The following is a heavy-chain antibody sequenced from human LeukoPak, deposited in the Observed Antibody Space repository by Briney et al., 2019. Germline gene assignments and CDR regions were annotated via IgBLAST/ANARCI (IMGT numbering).Heavy chain of an antibody. CDR1: GYTFTNYY. D-gene: IGHD1-26*01. Sequence: ASVKVSCKASGYTFTNYYMHWVRQAPGQGLEWMGIINPSIGSTTYAEKLQGRVTMTRDTSTSTVYMELSSLRAEDTAVYYCVRGLAASSNYWGQGTLVSVSS. CDR2: INPSIGST. CDR3: VRGLAASSNY. J-gene: IGHJ4*02. V-gene: IGHV1-46*01.